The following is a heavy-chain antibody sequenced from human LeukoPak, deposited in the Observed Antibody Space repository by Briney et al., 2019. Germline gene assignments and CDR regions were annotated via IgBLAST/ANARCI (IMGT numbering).Heavy chain of an antibody. V-gene: IGHV1-69*04. D-gene: IGHD6-13*01. CDR2: IVPILGTE. J-gene: IGHJ4*02. CDR1: GGTFSTYA. CDR3: ARVPQGSSWPYYFDY. Sequence: EASVKVSCKAPGGTFSTYAISWVRQAPGQGLEWVGRIVPILGTENYAQNFQGRVTITADRSTTTAYMELSSLRSEDTAVYYCARVPQGSSWPYYFDYWGQGTLVTVSS.